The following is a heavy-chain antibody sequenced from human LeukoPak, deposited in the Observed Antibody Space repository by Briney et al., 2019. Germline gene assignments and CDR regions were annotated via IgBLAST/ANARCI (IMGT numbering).Heavy chain of an antibody. D-gene: IGHD6-6*01. CDR1: GYTFTSYD. V-gene: IGHV1-8*01. CDR2: MNPNSGNT. Sequence: ASVKVSCKASGYTFTSYDINWVRQATGQGLEWMGWMNPNSGNTGYAQKFQGRVTMTRNTSISTAYMELSRLRSEDTAVYYCAAYARPHYYYYMDVWGKGTTVTVSS. J-gene: IGHJ6*03. CDR3: AAYARPHYYYYMDV.